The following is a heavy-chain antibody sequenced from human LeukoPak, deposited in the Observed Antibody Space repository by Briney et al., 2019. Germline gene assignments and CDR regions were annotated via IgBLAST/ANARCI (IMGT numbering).Heavy chain of an antibody. CDR2: SDPEDGET. CDR1: LSTLRDFS. Sequence: ASVKVSSMVPLSTLRDFSICWVRQTPGKGLEYVGGSDPEDGETFNAQNFQGRITMTEDTSIDTAYLELSSLRSEDTAVYYCVTDRARLFWYFDLWGRGTLVTVSS. J-gene: IGHJ2*01. CDR3: VTDRARLFWYFDL. D-gene: IGHD2-21*02. V-gene: IGHV1-24*01.